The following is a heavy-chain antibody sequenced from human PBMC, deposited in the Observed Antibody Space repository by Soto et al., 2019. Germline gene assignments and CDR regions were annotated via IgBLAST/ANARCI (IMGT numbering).Heavy chain of an antibody. CDR1: GDTFKNCV. CDR2: IIPLFGTT. V-gene: IGHV1-69*01. J-gene: IGHJ6*02. D-gene: IGHD3-10*01. Sequence: QVQVVQSGVEVRRPGSSVKVSCKASGDTFKNCVISWVRQAPGQGLEWMGGIIPLFGTTDFAQRFQGRLTITTDESTTTAYMELSRLRSEDTAMCYCAAELGFGKLSVVWGQGTTVIVSS. CDR3: AAELGFGKLSVV.